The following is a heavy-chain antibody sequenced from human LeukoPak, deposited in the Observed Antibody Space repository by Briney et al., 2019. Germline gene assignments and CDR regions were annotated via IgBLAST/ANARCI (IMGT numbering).Heavy chain of an antibody. CDR1: GYTLTELS. V-gene: IGHV1-24*01. Sequence: ASVKVSCKVSGYTLTELSMHWVRQAPGKGLEWMGGFDPEDGETIYAQKFQGRVTMTTDTSTSTAYMELRSLRSDDTAVYYCARDCIGCHGFDYWGQGTLVTVSS. D-gene: IGHD2-15*01. J-gene: IGHJ4*02. CDR3: ARDCIGCHGFDY. CDR2: FDPEDGET.